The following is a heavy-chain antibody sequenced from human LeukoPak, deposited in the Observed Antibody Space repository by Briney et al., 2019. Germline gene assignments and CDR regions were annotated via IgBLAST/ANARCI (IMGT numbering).Heavy chain of an antibody. J-gene: IGHJ4*02. D-gene: IGHD1-14*01. CDR3: TRGRGATGGTSFVYFDN. Sequence: SETLSLTCAVSGYSIRNGYYWGWIRQPPGKGLEWIATIFHSGNSFYNPSLKSRVTISVDTSKNQFSLKLNSVTAADTAVYYCTRGRGATGGTSFVYFDNWGQGTLVTVSS. CDR2: IFHSGNS. CDR1: GYSIRNGYY. V-gene: IGHV4-38-2*01.